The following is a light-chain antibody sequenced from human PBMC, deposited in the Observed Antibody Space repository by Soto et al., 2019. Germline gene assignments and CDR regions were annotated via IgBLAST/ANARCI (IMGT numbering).Light chain of an antibody. V-gene: IGKV3-15*01. CDR3: QQYNNWPGT. CDR1: QSVSSD. CDR2: DVS. Sequence: IVMTQSPATLSVSLGEIATLSFRASQSVSSDLAWYQQKPGQAPRLLIYDVSTRATGIPARFSGSGSGTEFTLTISGLQSEDFAVYYCQQYNNWPGTFGQGTKVDIK. J-gene: IGKJ1*01.